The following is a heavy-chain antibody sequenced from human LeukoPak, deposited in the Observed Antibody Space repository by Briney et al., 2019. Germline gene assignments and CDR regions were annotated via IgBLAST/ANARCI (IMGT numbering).Heavy chain of an antibody. D-gene: IGHD2-15*01. J-gene: IGHJ5*02. CDR3: AATSGFCTGGRCYLLDP. Sequence: PSETLSLTCTVSGGSISSYYWSWIRQPAGKGLEWIGRIYTSGSTNYNPSLKSRVTMSVDTSKNQFSLKLSSVTAADTAVYYCAATSGFCTGGRCYLLDPWGQGTLVTVSS. CDR2: IYTSGST. CDR1: GGSISSYY. V-gene: IGHV4-4*07.